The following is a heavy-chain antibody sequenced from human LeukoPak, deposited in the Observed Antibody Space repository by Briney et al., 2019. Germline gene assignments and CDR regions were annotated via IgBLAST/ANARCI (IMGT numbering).Heavy chain of an antibody. CDR1: GYTFTGYY. V-gene: IGHV1-2*02. CDR2: INPNSGGT. J-gene: IGHJ6*02. Sequence: GASVKVSCKASGYTFTGYYMHWVRQAPGQGLEWMGWINPNSGGTNYAQKFQGRVTMTRDTSISTAYMELSRLRSDDTAVYYCAILQDIVVVPAPYGMGVWGQGTTVTVSS. D-gene: IGHD2-2*01. CDR3: AILQDIVVVPAPYGMGV.